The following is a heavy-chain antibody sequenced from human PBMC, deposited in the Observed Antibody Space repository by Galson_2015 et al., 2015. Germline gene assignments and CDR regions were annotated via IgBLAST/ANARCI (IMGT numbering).Heavy chain of an antibody. V-gene: IGHV5-51*01. D-gene: IGHD4-17*01. CDR1: GSSFPNYW. J-gene: IGHJ4*02. CDR2: IYPGDSDT. Sequence: QSGAEVTKPGESLQISCKGSGSSFPNYWIGWVRQMPGKGLEWMGIIYPGDSDTRYSPSFQGQVAISADKSISTAYLQWSSLKASDTAMYYCARSPPPHDYGDYEAPYYFDYWGQGTLVTVSS. CDR3: ARSPPPHDYGDYEAPYYFDY.